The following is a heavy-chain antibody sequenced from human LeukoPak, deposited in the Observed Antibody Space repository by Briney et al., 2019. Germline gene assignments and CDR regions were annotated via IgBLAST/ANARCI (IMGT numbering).Heavy chain of an antibody. CDR2: ISGSGGNT. Sequence: PGGSLRLSCAASGFTFSSYEMSWVRQAPGKGLEWVSGISGSGGNTYYADSVKGRFTISRDNSKNTLYLQMNSLRAEDTAIYYCAKAPPGIAVAGLDYWGQGTLVTVSS. J-gene: IGHJ4*02. CDR1: GFTFSSYE. V-gene: IGHV3-23*01. D-gene: IGHD6-19*01. CDR3: AKAPPGIAVAGLDY.